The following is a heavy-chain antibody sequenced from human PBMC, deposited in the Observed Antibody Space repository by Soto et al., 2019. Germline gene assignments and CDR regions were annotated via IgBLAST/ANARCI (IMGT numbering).Heavy chain of an antibody. CDR3: ASASGYSSSWTG. Sequence: SETLSLTCAVYGGSFSGYYWSWIRQPPGKGLEWIGEINHSGSTNYNPSLKSRVTISVDTSKNQFSLKLSSVAAADTAVYYCASASGYSSSWTGWGQGTLVTVSS. V-gene: IGHV4-34*01. D-gene: IGHD6-13*01. CDR2: INHSGST. J-gene: IGHJ4*02. CDR1: GGSFSGYY.